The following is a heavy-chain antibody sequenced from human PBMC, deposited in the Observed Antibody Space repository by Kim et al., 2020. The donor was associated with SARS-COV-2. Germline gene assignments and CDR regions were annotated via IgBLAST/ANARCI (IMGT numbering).Heavy chain of an antibody. Sequence: GGSLRLSCAASGFTFSNAWMSWVRQAPGKGLEWVGRIKSKTAGGTTDYAAPVKCRFTISRDDSKNTLDLQMNSLKTEDTAVYYCTTGTYWSSTSCYELVDYWGPGTPVTVSP. V-gene: IGHV3-15*01. J-gene: IGHJ4*01. D-gene: IGHD2-2*01. CDR1: GFTFSNAW. CDR2: IKSKTAGGTT. CDR3: TTGTYWSSTSCYELVDY.